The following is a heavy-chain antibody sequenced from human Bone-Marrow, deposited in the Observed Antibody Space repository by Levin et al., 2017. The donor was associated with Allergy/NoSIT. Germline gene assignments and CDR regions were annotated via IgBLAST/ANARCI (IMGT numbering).Heavy chain of an antibody. CDR1: GYTFTDYY. CDR3: ARGGMERPLPIYY. CDR2: FSPKTGGS. V-gene: IGHV1-2*02. D-gene: IGHD1-1*01. J-gene: IGHJ4*02. Sequence: GESLKISCKPSGYTFTDYYIQWVRQAPGQRLEWMGWFSPKTGGSHFAQKFQGRVTMTRDTSSSTAYMEVTSLTSDDTAVYYCARGGMERPLPIYYWGQGTLVTVSS.